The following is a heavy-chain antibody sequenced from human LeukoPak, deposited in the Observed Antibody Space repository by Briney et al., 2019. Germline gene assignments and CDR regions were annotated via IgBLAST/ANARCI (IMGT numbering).Heavy chain of an antibody. CDR2: ISGSGGST. J-gene: IGHJ5*02. V-gene: IGHV3-23*01. D-gene: IGHD6-13*01. CDR1: GFTFSSYA. CDR3: AKSSSWSAGYNWFDP. Sequence: GGSLRLSCAASGFTFSSYAMSWVRQAQGKGLEWVSAISGSGGSTYYADSVKGRFTISRDNSKNTLYLQMNSLRAEDTAVYYCAKSSSWSAGYNWFDPWGQGTLVTVSS.